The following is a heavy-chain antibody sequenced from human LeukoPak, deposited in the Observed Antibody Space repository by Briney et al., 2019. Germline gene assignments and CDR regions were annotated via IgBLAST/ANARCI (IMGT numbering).Heavy chain of an antibody. CDR1: GFTFSSYA. D-gene: IGHD3-10*01. Sequence: GGSLRLSCAASGFTFSSYAMHWVRQAPGKGLEWVAVISYDGSNKYYADSVKGRFTISRDNSKNTLYLQMNSLRAEDTAVYYIARHLAPPVTMVRGVIITSWFDPWGQGTLVTVSS. V-gene: IGHV3-30*14. CDR2: ISYDGSNK. J-gene: IGHJ5*02. CDR3: ARHLAPPVTMVRGVIITSWFDP.